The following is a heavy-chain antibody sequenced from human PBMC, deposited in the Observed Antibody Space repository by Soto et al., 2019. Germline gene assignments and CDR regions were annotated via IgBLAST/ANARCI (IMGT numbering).Heavy chain of an antibody. CDR2: ISGSGGST. CDR1: GFTFSSYA. CDR3: AKDRYYDSSGYSYFDL. V-gene: IGHV3-23*01. J-gene: IGHJ2*01. Sequence: GGSLRLSCAASGFTFSSYAMSWVRQAPGKGLEWVSAISGSGGSTYYADSVKGRFTISRDNSKNTLYLQMNSLRAEDTAVYYCAKDRYYDSSGYSYFDLWGRGTLVTVSS. D-gene: IGHD3-22*01.